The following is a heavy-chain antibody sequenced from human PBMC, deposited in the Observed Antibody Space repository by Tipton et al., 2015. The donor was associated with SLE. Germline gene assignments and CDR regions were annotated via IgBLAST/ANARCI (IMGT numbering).Heavy chain of an antibody. V-gene: IGHV4-59*01. CDR1: GGSISSYY. J-gene: IGHJ4*02. D-gene: IGHD3-16*01. Sequence: TLSLTCTVSGGSISSYYWSWIRQPPGKGLEYIGYIDNSGSTNYNPSLKSRVTISIDTSRNQFSLKLSSVTAADTAVYYCARVALGGVDYWDQGTLVTVSS. CDR3: ARVALGGVDY. CDR2: IDNSGST.